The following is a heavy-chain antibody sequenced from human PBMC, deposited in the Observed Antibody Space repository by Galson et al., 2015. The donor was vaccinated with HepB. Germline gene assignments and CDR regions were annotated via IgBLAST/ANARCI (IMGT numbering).Heavy chain of an antibody. CDR1: GGSISSSSYY. V-gene: IGHV4-39*01. D-gene: IGHD3-3*01. J-gene: IGHJ5*02. CDR3: ARHDYDFWSGYRGWFDP. CDR2: IYYSGST. Sequence: LSLTCTVSGGSISSSSYYWGWIRQPPGKGLEWIGSIYYSGSTYYNPSLKSRVTISVDTSKNQFSLKLSSVTAADTAVYYCARHDYDFWSGYRGWFDPWGQGTLVTVSS.